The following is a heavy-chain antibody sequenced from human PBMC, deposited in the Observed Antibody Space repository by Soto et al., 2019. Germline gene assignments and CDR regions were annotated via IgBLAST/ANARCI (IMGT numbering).Heavy chain of an antibody. Sequence: QVQLVQSGAEVKKPGASVKVSCRASGYTFTNYGFTWVRQAPGQGLEWMGWISAYNGNANYGQNFQGRVTMTTDTATSTDHMELRSLRYDDTAIYYCARGSRFDWFDPWGQGTLVTVSS. CDR2: ISAYNGNA. CDR3: ARGSRFDWFDP. CDR1: GYTFTNYG. D-gene: IGHD3-3*01. J-gene: IGHJ5*02. V-gene: IGHV1-18*04.